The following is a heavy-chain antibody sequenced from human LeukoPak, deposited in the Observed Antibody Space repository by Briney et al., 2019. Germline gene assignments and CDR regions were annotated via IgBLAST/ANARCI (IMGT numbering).Heavy chain of an antibody. CDR1: GYTFTDYH. CDR3: ARGGHGHTQNDY. V-gene: IGHV1-2*02. J-gene: IGHJ4*02. CDR2: INPNTCGT. Sequence: ASVKVSCKASGYTFTDYHIHWVRQAPGQGLEWMGWINPNTCGTNYAQNFQGRVTMTRDTSITTSYMELSSLLSDDTALYYCARGGHGHTQNDYWGQGTLVTVSS. D-gene: IGHD5-24*01.